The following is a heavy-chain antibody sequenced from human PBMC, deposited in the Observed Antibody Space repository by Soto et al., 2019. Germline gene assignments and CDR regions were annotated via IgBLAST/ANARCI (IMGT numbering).Heavy chain of an antibody. Sequence: QVQLQESGPGLVKPSETLSLSCTVSGGSMSSYYWSWFGQSPGKRMEWIGYVHHSWGSSYNPSLQSRVAISLDTSKSQFSLKVTSVTATDTAVYYCARQGFGPLHGLVDVWGQGTTVTVSS. CDR1: GGSMSSYY. CDR3: ARQGFGPLHGLVDV. J-gene: IGHJ6*02. D-gene: IGHD3-10*01. V-gene: IGHV4-59*08. CDR2: VHHSWGS.